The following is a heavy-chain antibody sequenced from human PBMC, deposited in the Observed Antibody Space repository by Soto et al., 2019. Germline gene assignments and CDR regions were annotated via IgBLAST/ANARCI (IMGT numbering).Heavy chain of an antibody. J-gene: IGHJ6*02. Sequence: GGSLRLTGASCGFTFSGYAINWVRQAPWKGLQWVSSITGSGTSTYYADSVKCRFIISRDNSKNTVSLQMNSLRADDTDVYYCGKSQDFYYYTMDLWGQGDRVTVS. CDR1: GFTFSGYA. V-gene: IGHV3-23*01. CDR3: GKSQDFYYYTMDL. CDR2: ITGSGTST.